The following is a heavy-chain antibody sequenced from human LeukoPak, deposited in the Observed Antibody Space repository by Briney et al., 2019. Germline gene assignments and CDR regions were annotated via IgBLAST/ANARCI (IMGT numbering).Heavy chain of an antibody. CDR2: ISSSSSYI. V-gene: IGHV3-21*01. CDR1: GFTFSTYC. Sequence: GGSLRLSCAASGFTFSTYCMSWVRQAPGKGLEWVSSISSSSSYIYYADSVKGRFTISRDNAKNSLYLQMNSLRAEDTAVYYCASAMIVVVIPPPAFDIWGQGTMVTVSS. D-gene: IGHD3-22*01. CDR3: ASAMIVVVIPPPAFDI. J-gene: IGHJ3*02.